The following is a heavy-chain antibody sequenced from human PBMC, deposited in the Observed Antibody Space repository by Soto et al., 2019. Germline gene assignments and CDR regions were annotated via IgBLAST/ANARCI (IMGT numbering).Heavy chain of an antibody. CDR1: GFTFSSYA. Sequence: GGSLRLSCAASGFTFSSYAMSWVRQAPGKGLEWVSAISGSGGSTYYADSVKGRFTISRDNSENTLYLQMNSLRAEDTAVYYCAKDVTQVVRGHDAFDIWGQGTMVTVSS. CDR3: AKDVTQVVRGHDAFDI. D-gene: IGHD2-15*01. V-gene: IGHV3-23*01. CDR2: ISGSGGST. J-gene: IGHJ3*02.